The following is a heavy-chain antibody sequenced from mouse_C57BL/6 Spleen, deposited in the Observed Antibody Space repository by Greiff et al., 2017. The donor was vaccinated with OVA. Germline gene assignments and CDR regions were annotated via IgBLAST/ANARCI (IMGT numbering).Heavy chain of an antibody. CDR3: ASLGGNDFDY. CDR2: INPSSVYT. CDR1: GYTFTSYT. J-gene: IGHJ2*01. D-gene: IGHD2-1*01. V-gene: IGHV1-4*01. Sequence: VQLQQSGAELARPGASVKLSCKASGYTFTSYTMHWVKQRPGQGLEWIGYINPSSVYTKYNQKFKDKATLTADKSSSTAYMQLSSLTSEDSAVYCCASLGGNDFDYWGQGTTLTVSS.